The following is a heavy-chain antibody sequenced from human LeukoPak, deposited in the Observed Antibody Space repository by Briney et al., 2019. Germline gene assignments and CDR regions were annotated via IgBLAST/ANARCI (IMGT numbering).Heavy chain of an antibody. CDR1: GYTFISYA. Sequence: EASVKVSCKASGYTFISYAMHWVRQAPGQRLEWMGWINAGNGNTKYSQKFQGRVTITRDTFASTAYMELSSLRSEDTAVYYCARTTTMVRYRYYYYGMDVWGKGTTVTVSS. J-gene: IGHJ6*04. V-gene: IGHV1-3*01. D-gene: IGHD3-10*01. CDR2: INAGNGNT. CDR3: ARTTTMVRYRYYYYGMDV.